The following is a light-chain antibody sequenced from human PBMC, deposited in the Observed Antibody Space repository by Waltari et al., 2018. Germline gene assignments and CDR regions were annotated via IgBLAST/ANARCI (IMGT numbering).Light chain of an antibody. Sequence: SYVLTQPSSVSLAPGETARISCGGNKVGTKTVHWYQQKPGQAPVLVLYDDRDRPSGIPERFSGSNSGNTATLTISRVEAGDEADYYCHVWDSDSDHGVFGGGTELIVL. J-gene: IGLJ3*02. CDR1: KVGTKT. CDR3: HVWDSDSDHGV. V-gene: IGLV3-21*02. CDR2: DDR.